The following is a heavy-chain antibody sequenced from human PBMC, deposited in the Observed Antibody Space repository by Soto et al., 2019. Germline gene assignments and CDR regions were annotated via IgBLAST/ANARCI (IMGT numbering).Heavy chain of an antibody. V-gene: IGHV3-30*15. CDR3: ARDRLRLGELSLIGDFDY. J-gene: IGHJ4*02. CDR2: ISYDGINE. D-gene: IGHD3-16*02. Sequence: QVQLVESGGSVVQPGRSMRLSCEASGFTFTYYAMHWVRQAPGKGLEWVAVISYDGINEYYADSVKGRFTISRDNSKNTLFLQMSSLRVEDTAVYYCARDRLRLGELSLIGDFDYWGQGTLVTVSS. CDR1: GFTFTYYA.